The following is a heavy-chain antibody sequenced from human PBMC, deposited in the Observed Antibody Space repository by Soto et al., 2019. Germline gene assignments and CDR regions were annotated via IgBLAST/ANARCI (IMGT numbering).Heavy chain of an antibody. CDR2: ISGSGGST. CDR1: GFTFSSYA. Sequence: LRLSFAASGFTFSSYAMSWVRQAPGKGLEWVSAISGSGGSTYYADSVKGRFTISRDNSKNTLYLQMNSLRAEDTAVYYCAKDFVPPNYDFWSGYYGSYGMDVWGQGTTVTVSS. D-gene: IGHD3-3*01. V-gene: IGHV3-23*01. J-gene: IGHJ6*02. CDR3: AKDFVPPNYDFWSGYYGSYGMDV.